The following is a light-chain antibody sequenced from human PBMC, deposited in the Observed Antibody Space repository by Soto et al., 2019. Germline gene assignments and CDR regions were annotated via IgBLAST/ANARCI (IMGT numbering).Light chain of an antibody. CDR1: SSDVGGYNY. CDR3: SSFTSSSTLVV. J-gene: IGLJ2*01. Sequence: QSVLTQPASVSGSPGQSITISCTGTSSDVGGYNYVSWYQQRPGKAPKLMIYDVSNRPSGVSNRFSGSKSGNTASLTISGLQAYDEADYYCSSFTSSSTLVVVGGGTKVTLL. CDR2: DVS. V-gene: IGLV2-14*01.